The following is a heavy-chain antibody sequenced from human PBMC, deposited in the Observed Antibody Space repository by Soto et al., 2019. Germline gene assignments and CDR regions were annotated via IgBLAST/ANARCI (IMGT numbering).Heavy chain of an antibody. D-gene: IGHD3-10*01. CDR3: PRRSWFQSLRAPFGY. CDR1: GASFSGYS. J-gene: IGHJ4*02. Sequence: SETRSLTCAVYGASFSGYSWTWIRQPPGKGLEWIGEIDRSVSITSSPSLTRRVTMSVPSSKMQFSLKLTSVSAADTATYSSPRRSWFQSLRAPFGYWGQGSLVTVSS. V-gene: IGHV4-34*01. CDR2: IDRSVSI.